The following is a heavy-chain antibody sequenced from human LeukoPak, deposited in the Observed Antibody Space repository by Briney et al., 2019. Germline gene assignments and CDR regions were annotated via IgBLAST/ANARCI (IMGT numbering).Heavy chain of an antibody. V-gene: IGHV3-53*01. CDR3: ARRAGAYSHPYDY. CDR1: GFTGSSNS. Sequence: GGSLRLSCTVSGFTGSSNSMSWVRQAPGKGLEWVSFIYSDNTHYSDSVKGRFTISRDNSKNTLYLQMNSLRAEDTAVYYCARRAGAYSHPYDYWGQGTLVTVSS. D-gene: IGHD4/OR15-4a*01. CDR2: IYSDNT. J-gene: IGHJ4*02.